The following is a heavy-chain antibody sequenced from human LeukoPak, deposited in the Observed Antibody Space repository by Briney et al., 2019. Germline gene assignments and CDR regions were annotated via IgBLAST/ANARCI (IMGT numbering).Heavy chain of an antibody. CDR3: AKRHGDYFDY. CDR1: GFPFSSYA. V-gene: IGHV3-23*01. CDR2: ISDSFRIT. Sequence: GGSLRLSCAASGFPFSSYAMSWVRQPPGKGLECISTISDSFRITDDADSVKGRFTTSRDNSKNTPYLQMNTLRAEDTAVYYCAKRHGDYFDYWGQGTLVTVSS. D-gene: IGHD4-17*01. J-gene: IGHJ4*02.